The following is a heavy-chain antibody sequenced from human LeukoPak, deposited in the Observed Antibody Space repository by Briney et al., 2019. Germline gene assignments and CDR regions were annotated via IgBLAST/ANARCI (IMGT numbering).Heavy chain of an antibody. CDR1: GFTFDDYA. Sequence: GGSLRLSCAASGFTFDDYAMHWVRQAPGKGLEWVSGISWNSGSIGYADSVKGRFTISRDNAKNSLYLQMNSLRAEDTVLYYCAKGVTWSGYYTGILRFDPWGQGTLVTVSS. J-gene: IGHJ5*02. CDR2: ISWNSGSI. CDR3: AKGVTWSGYYTGILRFDP. D-gene: IGHD3-3*01. V-gene: IGHV3-9*01.